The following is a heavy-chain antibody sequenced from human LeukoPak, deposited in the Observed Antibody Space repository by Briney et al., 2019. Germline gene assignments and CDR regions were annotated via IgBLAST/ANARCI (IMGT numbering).Heavy chain of an antibody. CDR1: GFTFSSYA. D-gene: IGHD3-9*01. CDR3: AKDEDGYYDILTGYVRAFDY. Sequence: GGSLRLSCAASGFTFSSYAMSWVRQPPGKGLEWVSAISGSGGSTYYADSVKGRFTISRDNSKNTLYLQMNSLRAEGTAVYDWAKDEDGYYDILTGYVRAFDYWGQGTLVTVSS. J-gene: IGHJ4*02. CDR2: ISGSGGST. V-gene: IGHV3-23*01.